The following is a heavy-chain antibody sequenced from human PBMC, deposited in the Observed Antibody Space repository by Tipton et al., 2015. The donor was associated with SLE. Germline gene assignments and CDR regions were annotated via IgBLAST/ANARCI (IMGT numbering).Heavy chain of an antibody. D-gene: IGHD6-13*01. J-gene: IGHJ6*02. Sequence: QLVQSGPEVKKPGASVKVSCKASGYTFTSYYMHWVRQAPGQGLEWMGIINPSGGSTSYAQKFQGRVTMTRDTSTSTVYMELSSVRSEDPAVFSGGRGESSGYRLYYYYGMDVWGQGTTVTVSS. V-gene: IGHV1-46*01. CDR2: INPSGGST. CDR1: GYTFTSYY. CDR3: GRGESSGYRLYYYYGMDV.